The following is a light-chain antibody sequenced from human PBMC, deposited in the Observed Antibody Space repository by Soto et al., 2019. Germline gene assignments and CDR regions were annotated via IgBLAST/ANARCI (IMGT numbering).Light chain of an antibody. CDR2: GAS. CDR3: QQYGSSPT. J-gene: IGKJ3*01. Sequence: EIVLTQSPGTLSLSPGERATLSCRASQRVSSSYLAWYQQKPGQAPRLLIYGASSRATGIPDRFSGSGSGTDFTLTISRLEPEDFAVYYCQQYGSSPTFGPGTKVDI. CDR1: QRVSSSY. V-gene: IGKV3-20*01.